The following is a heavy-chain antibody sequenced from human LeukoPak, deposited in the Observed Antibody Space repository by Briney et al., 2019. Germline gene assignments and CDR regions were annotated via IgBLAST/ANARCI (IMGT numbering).Heavy chain of an antibody. Sequence: GGSLRLSCATSGFTFSNFAMSWVRQAPGKGLEWVSGISDSGDATQYANSVKGRFTISRDNSKNTLYLQMNSLRAEDTAVYYCAKGRFVVVITTPFDYWGQGTLVTVSS. CDR3: AKGRFVVVITTPFDY. CDR1: GFTFSNFA. V-gene: IGHV3-23*01. CDR2: ISDSGDAT. J-gene: IGHJ4*02. D-gene: IGHD3-22*01.